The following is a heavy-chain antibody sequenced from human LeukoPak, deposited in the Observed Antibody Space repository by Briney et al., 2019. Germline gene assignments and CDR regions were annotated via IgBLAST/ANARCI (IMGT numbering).Heavy chain of an antibody. Sequence: GGSLRLSCAASGFTFSNAWMNWVRQAPGKGLEWLGRIKSKTDGGTTDYAAPVKGRFSISRDESKNTLYLQMNSLKTEDTAVYYCTTADYDSSGFPFDYWGQGTLVTVSS. CDR2: IKSKTDGGTT. CDR1: GFTFSNAW. CDR3: TTADYDSSGFPFDY. D-gene: IGHD3-22*01. J-gene: IGHJ4*02. V-gene: IGHV3-15*01.